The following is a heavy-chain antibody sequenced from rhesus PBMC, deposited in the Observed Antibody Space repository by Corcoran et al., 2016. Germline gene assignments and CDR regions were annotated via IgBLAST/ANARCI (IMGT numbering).Heavy chain of an antibody. CDR2: IYGSSRST. CDR1: GGSISSGYW. J-gene: IGHJ4*01. Sequence: QVQLQESGPGVVKPSETLSLTCAVSGGSISSGYWWIWIRQSPGKGLEWIGGIYGSSRSTEYNPSLKSRVTISIDTSKKHFSLNLRAVTDADTAVYYCTARDFDYRGQGVLVTVSS. V-gene: IGHV4-93*02. CDR3: TARDFDY.